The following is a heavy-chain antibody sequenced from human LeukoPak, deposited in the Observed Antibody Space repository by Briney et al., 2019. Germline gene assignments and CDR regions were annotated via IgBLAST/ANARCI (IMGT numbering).Heavy chain of an antibody. CDR2: ISGSGGST. J-gene: IGHJ4*02. CDR1: GFTFSSYA. V-gene: IGHV3-23*01. D-gene: IGHD4-11*01. CDR3: AKAESKTTAYFDY. Sequence: GGSPRLSCAASGFTFSSYAMSWVRQAPGKGLEWVSAISGSGGSTYYADSVKGRFTISRDNSKNTLYLQMNSLRAEDTAVYYCAKAESKTTAYFDYWGQGTLVTVSS.